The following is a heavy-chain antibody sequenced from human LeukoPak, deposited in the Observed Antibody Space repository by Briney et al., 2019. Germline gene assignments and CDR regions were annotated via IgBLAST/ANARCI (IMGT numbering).Heavy chain of an antibody. V-gene: IGHV3-23*01. D-gene: IGHD1-26*01. J-gene: IGHJ4*02. CDR2: ISASAGTT. Sequence: PGGSLRLSCAASGFTFSSYAMTWVRQAPGEGLEWVPVISASAGTTYYADSVKGRFTISRDNSKNTLYLQMNGLTAEDTAIYYCAKNLRYTGSWQYDYWGQGTLVTVSS. CDR1: GFTFSSYA. CDR3: AKNLRYTGSWQYDY.